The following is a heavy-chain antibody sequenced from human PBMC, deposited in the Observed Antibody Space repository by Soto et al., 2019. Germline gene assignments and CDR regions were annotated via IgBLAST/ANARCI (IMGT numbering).Heavy chain of an antibody. Sequence: PGGSLRLSCAASGFTFSSYAMSWVRQAPGKGLEWVSGISGSGSSTYYADSVKGRFTISRDSSKNTLYLQMNSLRAEDTAVYYCAKDSYYDFWSGYLDYYYYGMDVWGQGTTVTVSS. CDR2: ISGSGSST. CDR1: GFTFSSYA. D-gene: IGHD3-3*01. CDR3: AKDSYYDFWSGYLDYYYYGMDV. J-gene: IGHJ6*02. V-gene: IGHV3-23*01.